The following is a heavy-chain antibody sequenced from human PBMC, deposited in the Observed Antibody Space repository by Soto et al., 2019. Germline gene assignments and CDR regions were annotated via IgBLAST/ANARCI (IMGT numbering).Heavy chain of an antibody. D-gene: IGHD3-10*01. CDR2: ISGGGDTT. CDR1: GFTFNNYA. CDR3: AKGRGGSGSLTPRVDF. J-gene: IGHJ4*02. V-gene: IGHV3-23*01. Sequence: TGGSLRLSCAASGFTFNNYAMTWVRQAPGKGLEWVSAISGGGDTTSYADSVKGRFTVSRDGSKNTLYLQMSSLRAEDTALYYCAKGRGGSGSLTPRVDFWGQGTLVTVS.